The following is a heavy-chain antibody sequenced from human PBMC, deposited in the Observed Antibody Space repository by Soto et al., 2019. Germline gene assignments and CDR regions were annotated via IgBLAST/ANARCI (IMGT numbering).Heavy chain of an antibody. CDR3: ASVSHCSSTSCYTYYYGMDV. D-gene: IGHD2-2*01. J-gene: IGHJ6*02. Sequence: SVKVSCKASGGTFSSYAISWVRQAPGQGLEWMGGNLRFLRTAKYAQKFQGRVTITADESTSTAYLELSSLRSEDTAVYYCASVSHCSSTSCYTYYYGMDVRGQGTTVTVSS. CDR2: NLRFLRTA. V-gene: IGHV1-69*13. CDR1: GGTFSSYA.